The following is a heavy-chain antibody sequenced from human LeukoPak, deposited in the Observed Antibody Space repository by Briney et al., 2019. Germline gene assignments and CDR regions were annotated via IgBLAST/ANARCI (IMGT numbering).Heavy chain of an antibody. CDR1: GGSLSGYW. D-gene: IGHD3-16*01. V-gene: IGHV4-34*01. J-gene: IGHJ4*02. Sequence: SETLSLTCAVYGGSLSGYWWSWIRQPPGEGLEWIGEISHSGSTNYNPSFKSRVTMSVDTSKNQVSLKLTSVTAGDTAAYYCVRGHGYIWGMSGYWGQGTLVTVSS. CDR2: ISHSGST. CDR3: VRGHGYIWGMSGY.